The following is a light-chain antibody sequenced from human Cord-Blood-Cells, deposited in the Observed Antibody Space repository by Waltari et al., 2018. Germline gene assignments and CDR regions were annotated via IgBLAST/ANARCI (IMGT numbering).Light chain of an antibody. CDR3: SSYTSSNVV. Sequence: QPALPQPASVPGSPGQSTPIPCTEPSSDVGGYNYVSCYQQHPAKPPNLMIDDVSKRPSVVSSLFACSNSGNTASLTISGLQAEDEADYYCSSYTSSNVVFGGGTKLTVL. CDR2: DVS. V-gene: IGLV2-14*01. CDR1: SSDVGGYNY. J-gene: IGLJ2*01.